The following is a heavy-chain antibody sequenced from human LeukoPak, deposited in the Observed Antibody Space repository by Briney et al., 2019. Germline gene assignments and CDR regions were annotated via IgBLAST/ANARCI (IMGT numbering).Heavy chain of an antibody. D-gene: IGHD3-3*01. CDR2: INRSGTT. Sequence: SETLSLTCAVHGGSFSGYSWHWIRQSPGKGLEWIGEINRSGTTNYNESLKSRVTMSVDTSKIQFSLSLRSVTAADTAVYYCARMPKHITILGVVAIKPVWGQGTLVSVSS. CDR3: ARMPKHITILGVVAIKPV. V-gene: IGHV4-34*01. CDR1: GGSFSGYS. J-gene: IGHJ4*02.